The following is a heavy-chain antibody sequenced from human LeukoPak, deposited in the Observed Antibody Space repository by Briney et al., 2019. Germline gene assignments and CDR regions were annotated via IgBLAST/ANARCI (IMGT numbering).Heavy chain of an antibody. CDR2: ISGSGGST. J-gene: IGHJ4*02. V-gene: IGHV3-23*01. Sequence: GGSLRLSCAASEFSVGSNYMTWVRQAPGKGLEWVSAISGSGGSTYYADSVKGRFTISRDNSKNTLYLQMNSLRAEDTAVYYCARETRGVPGAIAAVKGFDYWGQGTLVTVSS. CDR3: ARETRGVPGAIAAVKGFDY. CDR1: EFSVGSNY. D-gene: IGHD6-13*01.